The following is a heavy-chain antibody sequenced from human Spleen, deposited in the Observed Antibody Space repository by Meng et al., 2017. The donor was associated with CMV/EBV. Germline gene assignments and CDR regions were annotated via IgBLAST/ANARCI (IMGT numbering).Heavy chain of an antibody. CDR2: IKQDGSEK. J-gene: IGHJ4*02. V-gene: IGHV3-7*01. CDR3: ARDGDYCTNGVCYFDY. D-gene: IGHD2-8*01. Sequence: GGSLRLSCAASGFTFSSYWMSWVRQAPGRGLEWVANIKQDGSEKYYVDSVKGRFTISRDNAKNSLYLQMNSLRAEDTAVYYCARDGDYCTNGVCYFDYWGQGTPVTVSS. CDR1: GFTFSSYW.